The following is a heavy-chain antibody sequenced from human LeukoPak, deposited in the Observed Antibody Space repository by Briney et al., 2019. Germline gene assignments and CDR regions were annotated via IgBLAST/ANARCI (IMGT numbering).Heavy chain of an antibody. CDR2: IIPIFGTA. Sequence: SVKVSCKASGGTFSSYAISWVRQAPGQGLEWMGGIIPIFGTANYAQKCQGRVTITADESTSTDYMELSSLRSEDTAMYYCARTLHPLGLGYCSSTSCYDGLDYWGQGTLVTVSS. CDR1: GGTFSSYA. D-gene: IGHD2-2*01. V-gene: IGHV1-69*01. J-gene: IGHJ4*02. CDR3: ARTLHPLGLGYCSSTSCYDGLDY.